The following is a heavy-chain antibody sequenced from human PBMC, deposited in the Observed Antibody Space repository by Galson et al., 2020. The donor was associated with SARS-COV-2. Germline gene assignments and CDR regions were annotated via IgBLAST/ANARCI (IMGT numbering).Heavy chain of an antibody. J-gene: IGHJ4*02. CDR1: GGSISSSSYY. Sequence: SETLSLPCTVPGGSISSSSYYWGWIRQPPGKGLEWIGSIYYSGSTYHTPSIKSRVTISVDTSKNQFSLKLSSVTAADTAVYYCARGAYSSSWYELFDYWGQGTLVTVSS. CDR3: ARGAYSSSWYELFDY. CDR2: IYYSGST. D-gene: IGHD6-13*01. V-gene: IGHV4-39*01.